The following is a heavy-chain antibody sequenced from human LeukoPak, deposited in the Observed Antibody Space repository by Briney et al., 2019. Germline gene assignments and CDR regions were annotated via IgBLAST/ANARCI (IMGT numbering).Heavy chain of an antibody. D-gene: IGHD1-26*01. CDR1: GFTFTTYA. V-gene: IGHV3-23*01. CDR2: ISGSGDST. CDR3: AKEYTGSFSPSPSYFDY. J-gene: IGHJ4*02. Sequence: PGGSLRLSCAASGFTFTTYAMSWVRQAPGKGLEWVSVISGSGDSTYYADSVKGRFTISRDISKNTLYLQMKSLRAGDTAVYYCAKEYTGSFSPSPSYFDYWGQGTLVTVSS.